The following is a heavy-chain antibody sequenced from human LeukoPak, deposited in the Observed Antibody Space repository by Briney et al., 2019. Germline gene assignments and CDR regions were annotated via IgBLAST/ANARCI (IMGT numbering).Heavy chain of an antibody. CDR3: ARRDTAAGYLFRDY. J-gene: IGHJ4*02. CDR1: GGSISGYY. Sequence: SETLSLTCTVSGGSISGYYWSWIRQPPGKGLEWIGYIYSSGTTKYNPSLKSRVTISVDTSKNQFSLKLSSVTAADTAVYYCARRDTAAGYLFRDYWGQGTLVTVSS. CDR2: IYSSGTT. D-gene: IGHD6-13*01. V-gene: IGHV4-59*08.